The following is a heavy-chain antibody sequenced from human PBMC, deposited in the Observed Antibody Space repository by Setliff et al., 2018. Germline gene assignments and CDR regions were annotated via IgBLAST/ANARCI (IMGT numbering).Heavy chain of an antibody. CDR2: VYYSGLT. D-gene: IGHD2-15*01. Sequence: SETLSLTCTVPGGSISSISYYWGWIRQPPGKGLEWIGTVYYSGLTNYNPSLKSRVTISVDKSKNQFSLKLSSVTAADTAVYYCARERRGGGSPAIPINWFDPWGQGTLVTVSS. CDR3: ARERRGGGSPAIPINWFDP. V-gene: IGHV4-39*07. J-gene: IGHJ5*02. CDR1: GGSISSISYY.